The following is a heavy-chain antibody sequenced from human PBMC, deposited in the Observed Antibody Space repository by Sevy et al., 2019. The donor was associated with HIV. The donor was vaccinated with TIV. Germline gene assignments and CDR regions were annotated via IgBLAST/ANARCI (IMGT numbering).Heavy chain of an antibody. CDR2: ISNSGSAL. Sequence: GGSLRLSCAASGFIFSSYEMNWVRQAPGKGLEWISYISNSGSALYYSDSVKGRFTISRDNAKNSLYFQMNSLRAEDTAVDYCARDLPPSATTVAHFDNWGQGTLVTVSS. CDR3: ARDLPPSATTVAHFDN. J-gene: IGHJ4*02. V-gene: IGHV3-48*03. CDR1: GFIFSSYE. D-gene: IGHD4-4*01.